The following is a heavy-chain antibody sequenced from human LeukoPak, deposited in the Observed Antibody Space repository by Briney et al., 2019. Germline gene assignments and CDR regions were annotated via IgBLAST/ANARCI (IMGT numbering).Heavy chain of an antibody. CDR1: GGSFSGYY. Sequence: SETLSLTCAVYGGSFSGYYWSWIRQPPGKGLEWIGEINHSGSTNYNPSLKSRVTISVDTSKNQFSLKPSSVTAADTAVYYCARRARVTIPTPYYFDYWGQGTLVTVSS. J-gene: IGHJ4*02. CDR3: ARRARVTIPTPYYFDY. V-gene: IGHV4-34*01. CDR2: INHSGST. D-gene: IGHD3-3*01.